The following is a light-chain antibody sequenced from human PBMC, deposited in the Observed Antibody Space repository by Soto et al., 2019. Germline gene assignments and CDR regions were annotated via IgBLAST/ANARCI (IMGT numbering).Light chain of an antibody. CDR1: QSVSSSY. V-gene: IGKV3-20*01. J-gene: IGKJ1*01. CDR3: QQYGSSPWT. Sequence: EIGLTHSPGTLSLSQGERATLSCRASQSVSSSYLAWYQQKPGQAPRLLIYGASSRATGIPDRFSGSGSGTDFTLTISRLEPEDFAVYYCQQYGSSPWTFGQGTKVEIK. CDR2: GAS.